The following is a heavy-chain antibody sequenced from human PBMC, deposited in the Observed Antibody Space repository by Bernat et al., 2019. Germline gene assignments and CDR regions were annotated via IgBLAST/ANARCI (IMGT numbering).Heavy chain of an antibody. D-gene: IGHD6-19*01. J-gene: IGHJ6*02. CDR1: GFTFSSYG. V-gene: IGHV3-33*01. Sequence: QVQLVESGGGVVQPGRSLRLSCAASGFTFSSYGMHWVRQAPGKGLEWVAVIWYDGSNKYYADSVKGRFTISRDNSKNTLYLQMNSLRAEDTAVYYCASGAEGSGWEYSYYYGMDVWGQGTTVTVSS. CDR2: IWYDGSNK. CDR3: ASGAEGSGWEYSYYYGMDV.